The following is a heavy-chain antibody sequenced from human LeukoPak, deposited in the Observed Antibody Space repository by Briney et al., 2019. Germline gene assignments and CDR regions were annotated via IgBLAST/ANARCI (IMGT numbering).Heavy chain of an antibody. CDR3: ATLPKTVPIAAAGD. V-gene: IGHV4-39*01. J-gene: IGHJ4*02. CDR2: IYYSGST. Sequence: KSSETLSLACTVAGGPISSSSYYWGWTRHPPGKGLEWIGSIYYSGSTYYNPSLKTRVTISVDTSKNQFSLKLSSVTAADTAVYYCATLPKTVPIAAAGDWGQGTLVTVSS. CDR1: GGPISSSSYY. D-gene: IGHD6-13*01.